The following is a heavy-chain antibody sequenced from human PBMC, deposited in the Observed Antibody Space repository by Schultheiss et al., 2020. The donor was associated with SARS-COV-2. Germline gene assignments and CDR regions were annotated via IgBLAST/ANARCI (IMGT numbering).Heavy chain of an antibody. CDR2: IYYSGST. D-gene: IGHD3-16*01. J-gene: IGHJ4*02. V-gene: IGHV4-59*01. CDR3: ARGDTDHFDH. Sequence: SETLSLTCTVSGASISPYYWSWLRQPPGKGLEWIGYIYYSGSTNYNPSLKSRVTISVDTSKNHFSLNLSSVTAADTAVYFCARGDTDHFDHWGQGTLVTVSS. CDR1: GASISPYY.